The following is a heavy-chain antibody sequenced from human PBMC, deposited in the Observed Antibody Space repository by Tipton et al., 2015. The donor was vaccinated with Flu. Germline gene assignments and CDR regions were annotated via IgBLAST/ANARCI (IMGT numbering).Heavy chain of an antibody. CDR1: GGSIGSYF. J-gene: IGHJ6*02. D-gene: IGHD7-27*01. CDR3: ARDQCNWGPCDYYYGMDV. Sequence: TLSLTCTVSGGSIGSYFWTYIRQPAGGGLEWIGRVSASGSINYNPSLRSRVTMSVDTSKNQFPLKLRSVTAADTAVYYCARDQCNWGPCDYYYGMDVWGQGTTVSVSS. CDR2: VSASGSI. V-gene: IGHV4-4*07.